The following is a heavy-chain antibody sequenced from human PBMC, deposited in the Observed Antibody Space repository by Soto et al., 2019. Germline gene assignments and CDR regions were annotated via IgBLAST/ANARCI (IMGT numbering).Heavy chain of an antibody. J-gene: IGHJ4*01. CDR3: TRATYYRYYFDV. CDR1: GGSINNYY. D-gene: IGHD3-10*01. V-gene: IGHV4-59*01. Sequence: SETLSLTCTVSGGSINNYYLSWIRQSPGKGLEWIGYIYYSGATNYNPSLKSRVTISIDRSENQFSLKVSSVTAADTAVYFCTRATYYRYYFDVWGHGTLVTVSS. CDR2: IYYSGAT.